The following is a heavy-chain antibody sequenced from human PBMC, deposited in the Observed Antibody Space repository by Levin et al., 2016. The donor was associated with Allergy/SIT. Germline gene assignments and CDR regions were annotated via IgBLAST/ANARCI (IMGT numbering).Heavy chain of an antibody. V-gene: IGHV1-46*01. Sequence: WVRQAPGQGLEWMGIINPSGGSTSYAQKFQGRVTMTRDTSTSTVYMELSSLRSEDTAVYYCARGESDFWSGYYTGGGHYYYYYMDVWGKGTTVTVSS. J-gene: IGHJ6*03. CDR3: ARGESDFWSGYYTGGGHYYYYYMDV. D-gene: IGHD3-3*01. CDR2: INPSGGST.